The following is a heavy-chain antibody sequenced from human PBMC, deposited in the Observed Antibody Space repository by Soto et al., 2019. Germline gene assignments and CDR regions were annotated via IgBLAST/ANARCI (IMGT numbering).Heavy chain of an antibody. J-gene: IGHJ4*02. Sequence: PSETLSLTCGVSGGAISSYYWSWIRQTAGKGLEWIGRIYTSGSTNYNPSLKSRVTMSVDTSKNQFSLKLSSVTAAGTAVYYCARVLNWNYFDFWGQGTLVTVSS. CDR3: ARVLNWNYFDF. V-gene: IGHV4-4*07. D-gene: IGHD1-20*01. CDR1: GGAISSYY. CDR2: IYTSGST.